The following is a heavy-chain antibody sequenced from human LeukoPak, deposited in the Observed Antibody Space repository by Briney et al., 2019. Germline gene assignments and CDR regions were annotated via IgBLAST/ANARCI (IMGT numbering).Heavy chain of an antibody. CDR2: IIPIFGTA. Sequence: GSSVTVSCKASGGTFSSYAISWVRQAPGRGLEWMGGIIPIFGTANYAQKFQGRVTITADESTSTAYMELSSLRSEDTAVYYCAIRLGYCSSTSCSNWFDPWGQGTLVTVSS. V-gene: IGHV1-69*01. CDR3: AIRLGYCSSTSCSNWFDP. CDR1: GGTFSSYA. D-gene: IGHD2-2*01. J-gene: IGHJ5*02.